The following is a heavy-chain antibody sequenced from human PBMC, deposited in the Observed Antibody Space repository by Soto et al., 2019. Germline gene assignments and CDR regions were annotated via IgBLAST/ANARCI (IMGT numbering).Heavy chain of an antibody. CDR1: GFTFDDYA. CDR2: ISWNSGSI. D-gene: IGHD4-17*01. J-gene: IGHJ4*02. CDR3: AKGYGDYYFDY. V-gene: IGHV3-9*01. Sequence: EVQLVESGGDLVQPGRSLRLSCAASGFTFDDYAMHWVRQAPGKGLEWVSGISWNSGSIGYADSVKGRFTISRDNAKNSLYLQMNSLRAEDTALYSCAKGYGDYYFDYWGQGTLVTVSS.